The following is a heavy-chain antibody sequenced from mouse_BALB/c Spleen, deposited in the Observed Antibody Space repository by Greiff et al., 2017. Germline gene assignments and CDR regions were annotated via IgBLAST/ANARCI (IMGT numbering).Heavy chain of an antibody. CDR2: IWSGGST. D-gene: IGHD2-14*01. V-gene: IGHV2-2*02. CDR3: ARRDYRYDDAAWFAY. CDR1: GFSFTSYG. J-gene: IGHJ3*01. Sequence: QVQLKESGPGLVQPSQSLSITCTVSGFSFTSYGVHWVRQSPGKGLEWLGVIWSGGSTDYNAAFISRLSISKDNSKSQVFFKMNSLQANDTAIYYCARRDYRYDDAAWFAYWGQGTLVTVSA.